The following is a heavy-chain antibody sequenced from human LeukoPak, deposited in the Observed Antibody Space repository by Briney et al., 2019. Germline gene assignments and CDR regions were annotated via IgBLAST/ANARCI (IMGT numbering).Heavy chain of an antibody. D-gene: IGHD2/OR15-2a*01. J-gene: IGHJ4*02. CDR2: FDPEDGET. V-gene: IGHV1-24*01. CDR3: ATDLILDFRGDLVDY. Sequence: ASVKVSCKVSGYTLTELSMHWVRQAPGKGLEWMGGFDPEDGETIYAQKFQGRATMTEDTSTDTAYMELSSLRSEDTAVYYCATDLILDFRGDLVDYWGQGTLVTVSS. CDR1: GYTLTELS.